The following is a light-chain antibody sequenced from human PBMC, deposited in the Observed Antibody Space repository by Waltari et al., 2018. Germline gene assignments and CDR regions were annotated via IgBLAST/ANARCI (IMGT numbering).Light chain of an antibody. J-gene: IGKJ4*01. Sequence: DIQMTQSPSSLSASVGDRVTITCRASQSISNYLNWYQQRPGKAPKVLIYAASTLQSGVPSRFSGSGSGTDFTLTINSLQPEDVASYYCQQSYSTLVTFGGGTKVEIK. CDR1: QSISNY. V-gene: IGKV1-39*01. CDR3: QQSYSTLVT. CDR2: AAS.